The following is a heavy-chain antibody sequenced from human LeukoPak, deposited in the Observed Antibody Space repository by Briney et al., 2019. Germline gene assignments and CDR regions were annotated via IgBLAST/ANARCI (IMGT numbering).Heavy chain of an antibody. D-gene: IGHD5-12*01. Sequence: SETLSLTGTVSGASVSSYYWSWIRKPPGKGPEWIGYFSYSGSTNYNPSLKSRVTISVDTSKNQFSLNLSSVTAADTAVYYCARGPLDSGYTYFDYWGQGTLVSVAS. CDR2: FSYSGST. CDR1: GASVSSYY. V-gene: IGHV4-59*02. J-gene: IGHJ4*02. CDR3: ARGPLDSGYTYFDY.